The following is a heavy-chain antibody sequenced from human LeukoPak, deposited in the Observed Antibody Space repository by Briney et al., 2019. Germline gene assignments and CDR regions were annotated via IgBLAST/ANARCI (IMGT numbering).Heavy chain of an antibody. J-gene: IGHJ3*02. V-gene: IGHV1-46*01. D-gene: IGHD5-24*01. CDR1: GYTFTGYY. CDR3: ARERVKMVYAFDI. Sequence: GASVKVSCKASGYTFTGYYMHWVRQAPGQGLEWIGIINPSGGSTSYAQKFQGRVTMTRDMSTSTVYMELSSLRSEDKAVYYCARERVKMVYAFDIWGQGTMVTVSS. CDR2: INPSGGST.